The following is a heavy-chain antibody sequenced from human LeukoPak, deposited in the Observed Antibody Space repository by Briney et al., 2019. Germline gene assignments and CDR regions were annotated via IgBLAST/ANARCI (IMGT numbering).Heavy chain of an antibody. J-gene: IGHJ4*02. CDR1: GFTFSNYW. V-gene: IGHV3-48*04. CDR3: ARSPDGYSYGYLY. Sequence: GGSLRLSCEGSGFTFSNYWMSWVRQAPGKGLEWVSYISSSSSTIYYADSVKGRFTISRDNAKNSLYLQMNSLRAEDTAVYYCARSPDGYSYGYLYWGQGTLVTVSS. D-gene: IGHD5-18*01. CDR2: ISSSSSTI.